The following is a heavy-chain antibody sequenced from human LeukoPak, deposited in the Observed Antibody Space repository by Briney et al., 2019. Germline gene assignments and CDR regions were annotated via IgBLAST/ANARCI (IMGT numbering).Heavy chain of an antibody. V-gene: IGHV4-31*03. CDR2: IYYSGST. J-gene: IGHJ4*02. Sequence: IPSQTLSLTCTVSGGSISSGGYYWSWIRQHPGKGLEWIGYIYYSGSTYYNPSLKSRLTISVDTSKNQFSLKVRSVTAADTGKYYCARADCGADCYIAGAVGSPFDYWGQGTLVTVAS. D-gene: IGHD2-21*02. CDR3: ARADCGADCYIAGAVGSPFDY. CDR1: GGSISSGGYY.